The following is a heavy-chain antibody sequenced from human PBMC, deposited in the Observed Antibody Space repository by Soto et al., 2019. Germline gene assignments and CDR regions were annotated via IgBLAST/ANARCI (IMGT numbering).Heavy chain of an antibody. Sequence: ETLSLTCTVSGVSSTSFYWSWIRQSPGKGLEWIGYIFDNGDVKYNPSLMSRLTMSIDMSKNEFSLRLKSVTAADTAMYYCARGWGSKWYYFDSWGEGTLVTVSS. CDR3: ARGWGSKWYYFDS. D-gene: IGHD3-16*01. CDR1: GVSSTSFY. V-gene: IGHV4-59*01. J-gene: IGHJ4*02. CDR2: IFDNGDV.